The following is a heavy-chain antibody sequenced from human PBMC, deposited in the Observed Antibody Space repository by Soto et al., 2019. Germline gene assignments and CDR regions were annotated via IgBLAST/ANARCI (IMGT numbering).Heavy chain of an antibody. D-gene: IGHD4-17*01. CDR2: IFPGDSDT. J-gene: IGHJ4*02. Sequence: GESLKISCKASGYSFSTYWIGWVHQVPGKGLEWMGIIFPGDSDTRYSPSFQGQVTISADKSISTAYLQWSSLKASDTAMYYCARFNGDFEVLWGQGTLVTVSS. CDR1: GYSFSTYW. V-gene: IGHV5-51*07. CDR3: ARFNGDFEVL.